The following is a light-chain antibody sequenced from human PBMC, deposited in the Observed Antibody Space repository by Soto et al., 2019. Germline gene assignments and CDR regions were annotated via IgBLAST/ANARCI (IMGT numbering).Light chain of an antibody. CDR2: NVS. Sequence: DVVMTQSPLSLPVTLGQPASISCRSSQSLVYTDGNTYLNWFQQRPGQSPRRLIYNVSKRDSGVPERFGGSGSGTDFTLKISRVEAEDVGVYYCMQGTHWPQTFGQGTKVEIK. CDR3: MQGTHWPQT. J-gene: IGKJ1*01. CDR1: QSLVYTDGNTY. V-gene: IGKV2-30*01.